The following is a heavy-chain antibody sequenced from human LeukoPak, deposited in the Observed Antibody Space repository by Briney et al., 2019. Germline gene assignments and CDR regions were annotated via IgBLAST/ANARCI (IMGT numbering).Heavy chain of an antibody. CDR1: GFTFSSYE. J-gene: IGHJ4*02. D-gene: IGHD6-19*01. V-gene: IGHV3-48*03. CDR3: ARGLGSGWEQY. Sequence: GGSLRLSCAASGFTFSSYEMNWVRPAPGKGLEWVSYISGSGSTIYYADSLKGRFTISRDNAENSLYLQMNSLRAEDTAVYYCARGLGSGWEQYWGQGTLVTVSP. CDR2: ISGSGSTI.